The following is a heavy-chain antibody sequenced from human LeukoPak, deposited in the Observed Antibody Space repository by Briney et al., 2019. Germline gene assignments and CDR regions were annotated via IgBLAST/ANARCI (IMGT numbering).Heavy chain of an antibody. D-gene: IGHD3-9*01. J-gene: IGHJ4*02. CDR1: GFTSDDYA. Sequence: GRSLRLSCAASGFTSDDYAMHWVRQAPGKGLEWVSGISWNSGSIGYADSVKGRFTISRDNAKNSLYLQMNSLRAEDTALYYCAKGSYYDILTGYFDYWGQGTLVTVSS. CDR2: ISWNSGSI. CDR3: AKGSYYDILTGYFDY. V-gene: IGHV3-9*02.